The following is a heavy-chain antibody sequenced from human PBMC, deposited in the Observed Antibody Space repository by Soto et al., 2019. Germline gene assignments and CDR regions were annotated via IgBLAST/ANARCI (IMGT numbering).Heavy chain of an antibody. Sequence: PGGSLRLSCAASGFTFSSYAMSWVRQAPGKGLEWVSAISGSGGSTYYADSVKGRFTISRDNSKNTLYLQMNSLRAEDTAVYYCATTGGTAVAGLVFYFDDWGQRTLVTVSS. D-gene: IGHD6-19*01. CDR2: ISGSGGST. J-gene: IGHJ4*02. V-gene: IGHV3-23*01. CDR3: ATTGGTAVAGLVFYFDD. CDR1: GFTFSSYA.